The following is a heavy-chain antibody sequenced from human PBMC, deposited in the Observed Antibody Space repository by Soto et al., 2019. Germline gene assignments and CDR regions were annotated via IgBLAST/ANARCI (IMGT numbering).Heavy chain of an antibody. Sequence: QVQLVQSGAEVKKPGSSVKVSCKASGGTFSSYAISWMRQASGQGLEWMGGMIPIFGTANYAQKCQGRVTITANNYTSTAYMELSSLRSEYTAVYYCARDLGAQDDFWSGYYAYYYYYGMDVWGQGTTVTVSS. V-gene: IGHV1-69*06. CDR3: ARDLGAQDDFWSGYYAYYYYYGMDV. CDR2: MIPIFGTA. CDR1: GGTFSSYA. D-gene: IGHD3-3*01. J-gene: IGHJ6*02.